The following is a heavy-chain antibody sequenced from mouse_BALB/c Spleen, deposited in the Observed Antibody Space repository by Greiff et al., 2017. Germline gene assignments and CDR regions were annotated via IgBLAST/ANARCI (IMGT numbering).Heavy chain of an antibody. D-gene: IGHD2-4*01. V-gene: IGHV3-2*02. CDR1: GYSITSDYA. Sequence: EVQLVESGPGLVKPSQSLSLTCTVTGYSITSDYAWNWIRQFPGNKLEWMGYISYSGSTSYNPSLKSRISITRDTSKNQFFLQLNSVTTEDTATYYCARSYYDYDQAWFAYWGQGTLVTVSA. J-gene: IGHJ3*01. CDR2: ISYSGST. CDR3: ARSYYDYDQAWFAY.